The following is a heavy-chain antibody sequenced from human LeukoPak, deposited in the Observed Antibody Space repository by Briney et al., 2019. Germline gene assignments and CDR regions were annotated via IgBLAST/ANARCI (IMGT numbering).Heavy chain of an antibody. V-gene: IGHV3-23*01. Sequence: PGGSLRLSCAASGFTFSSYGMSWVRQAPGKGLEWVSAISGSGGSTYYADSVKGRFTISRDNSKNTLYLQMNSLRAEDTAVYYCAKVFLNTPTSYFDYWGQGTLVTVSS. D-gene: IGHD2/OR15-2a*01. CDR2: ISGSGGST. J-gene: IGHJ4*02. CDR1: GFTFSSYG. CDR3: AKVFLNTPTSYFDY.